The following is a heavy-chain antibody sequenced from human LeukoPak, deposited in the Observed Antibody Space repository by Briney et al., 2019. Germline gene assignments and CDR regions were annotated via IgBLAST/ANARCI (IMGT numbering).Heavy chain of an antibody. Sequence: SVRVSCKASGGTFSSYGISWVRQAPGQGLEWMGRIIPILGTANYAQKFQGRVTITADKFTSTAYMEVSILRSEDTAVYYCARTNYYDSSGYQGAGTYYYGMDVWGQGTTVTVSS. CDR2: IIPILGTA. D-gene: IGHD3-22*01. V-gene: IGHV1-69*04. CDR1: GGTFSSYG. CDR3: ARTNYYDSSGYQGAGTYYYGMDV. J-gene: IGHJ6*02.